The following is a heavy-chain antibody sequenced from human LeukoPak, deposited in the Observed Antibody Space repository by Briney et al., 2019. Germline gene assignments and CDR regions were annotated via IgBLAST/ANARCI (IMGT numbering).Heavy chain of an antibody. D-gene: IGHD4-17*01. J-gene: IGHJ6*02. V-gene: IGHV3-53*04. CDR3: ASPRPLSTVTTPLGRASSYYYYGMDV. CDR2: IYSGGST. Sequence: GGSLRLSCAASGFTVSSNYMSWVRQAPGKGLEWVSVIYSGGSTYYADSVKGRFTISRHNSKNTPYLQMNSLRAEDTAVYYCASPRPLSTVTTPLGRASSYYYYGMDVWGQGTTVTVSS. CDR1: GFTVSSNY.